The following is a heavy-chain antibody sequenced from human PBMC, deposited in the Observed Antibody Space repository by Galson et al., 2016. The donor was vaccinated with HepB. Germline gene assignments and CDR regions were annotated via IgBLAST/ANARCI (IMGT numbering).Heavy chain of an antibody. D-gene: IGHD5-24*01. J-gene: IGHJ4*01. V-gene: IGHV3-53*01. CDR1: GFTVTSNY. Sequence: SLRLSCAASGFTVTSNYMSWVRQAPGKGLEWVSVILIGGSTSYAASVKGRFTISRDNSRNTLFLQMDSLRAGDTATYYSARGDGYTTPFDLWGQGTLVTVSS. CDR2: ILIGGST. CDR3: ARGDGYTTPFDL.